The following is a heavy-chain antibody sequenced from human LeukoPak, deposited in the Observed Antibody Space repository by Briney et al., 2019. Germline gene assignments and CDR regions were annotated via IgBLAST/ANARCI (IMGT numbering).Heavy chain of an antibody. D-gene: IGHD3-16*02. CDR1: GGSISSTNYY. CDR3: ARQDGWRLGEFSFIPGAFFDY. V-gene: IGHV4-39*01. CDR2: IYYSGST. J-gene: IGHJ4*02. Sequence: PSETLSLTCTVSGGSISSTNYYWGWIRQPPGKGLEWIGTIYYSGSTYYNPSLKSRVTMSVDTSKNQFSLKQGSVPAADTAVYYCARQDGWRLGEFSFIPGAFFDYWGQGTLVTVSS.